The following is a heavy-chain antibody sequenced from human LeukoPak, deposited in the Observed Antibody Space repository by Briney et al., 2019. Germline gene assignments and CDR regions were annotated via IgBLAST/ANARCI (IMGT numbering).Heavy chain of an antibody. V-gene: IGHV3-33*01. J-gene: IGHJ3*02. D-gene: IGHD1-7*01. CDR3: ARVPWNYDAFDI. CDR2: IWYDGSIK. Sequence: PGRSLRLSCAASGFTFSSYGMHWVRQAPGKGLEWVAVIWYDGSIKYYADSVKGRFTISRDNSKNTLYLQMNSLRAEDTAVYYCARVPWNYDAFDIWGQGTMVTVSS. CDR1: GFTFSSYG.